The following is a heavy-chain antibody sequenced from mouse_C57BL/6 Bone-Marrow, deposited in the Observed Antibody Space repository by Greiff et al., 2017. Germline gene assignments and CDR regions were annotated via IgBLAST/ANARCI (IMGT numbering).Heavy chain of an antibody. CDR1: GFTFSSYG. J-gene: IGHJ2*01. CDR2: ISSGGSYT. D-gene: IGHD3-2*02. CDR3: ARHEAGDYYDY. V-gene: IGHV5-6*01. Sequence: EVMLVESGGDLVKPGGSLKLSCAASGFTFSSYGMSWVRQTPDKRLEWVATISSGGSYTYYPDSVKGRFTISRDNAKNTLYLQLSSLKTEDTAMYYCARHEAGDYYDYGDRGNALTVTS.